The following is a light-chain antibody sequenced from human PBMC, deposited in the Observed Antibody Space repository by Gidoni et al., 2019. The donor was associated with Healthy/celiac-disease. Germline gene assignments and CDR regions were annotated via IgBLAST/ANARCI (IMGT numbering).Light chain of an antibody. CDR2: DAS. CDR3: QQYDNLPRT. V-gene: IGKV1-33*01. Sequence: DMQMTQSPSSLSASVGDRVTITCQASQDISNYLHWYQQKPGKAPKLLIYDASNLETGVPSRFSGSGSGTDFTFTISSLQPEDIATYYCQQYDNLPRTFGGGTKVEIK. CDR1: QDISNY. J-gene: IGKJ4*01.